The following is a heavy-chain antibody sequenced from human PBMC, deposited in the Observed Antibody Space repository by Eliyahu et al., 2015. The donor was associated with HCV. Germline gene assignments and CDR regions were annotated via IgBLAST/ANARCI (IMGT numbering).Heavy chain of an antibody. CDR1: GFTFNTYG. CDR2: ISFDGSHT. V-gene: IGHV3-30*18. D-gene: IGHD4-11*01. J-gene: IGHJ1*01. CDR3: AKPYSSIAEYFQH. Sequence: QVQLVESGGGVVQPGRSLXLSCAASGFTFNTYGMXWVRQAPGKGLEWVAVISFDGSHTYYADSVKGRFTISRDNSKNTLSLQMNSLRAEDTAVYYCAKPYSSIAEYFQHWGQGTLVTVSS.